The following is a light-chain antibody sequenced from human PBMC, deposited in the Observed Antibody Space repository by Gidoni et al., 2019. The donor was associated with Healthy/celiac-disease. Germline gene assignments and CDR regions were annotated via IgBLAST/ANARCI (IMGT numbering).Light chain of an antibody. CDR3: QTWGTGSWV. J-gene: IGLJ3*02. CDR1: SGHSSYA. Sequence: QLVLTHSPSASASLGASVKLTCTLSSGHSSYASAWHQQQPEKGPRYLMKLNSDGSHSKGDGIPDRFSGSSSGAERYLTISSLQSEDEADYYCQTWGTGSWVFGGGTKLTVL. CDR2: LNSDGSH. V-gene: IGLV4-69*01.